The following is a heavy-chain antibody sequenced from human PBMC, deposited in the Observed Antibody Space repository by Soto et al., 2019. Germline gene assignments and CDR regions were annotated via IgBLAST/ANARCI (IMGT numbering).Heavy chain of an antibody. D-gene: IGHD3-16*01. J-gene: IGHJ4*02. Sequence: PSETLSLTCTDSGGSISSYYWSWIRQPPGKGLEWIGYIYYSGSTNYNPSLKSRVTISVDTSKNQFSLKLSLKLSSVTAADTAVYYCARRWGDYFDYWGQGTLVTVSS. CDR1: GGSISSYY. CDR3: ARRWGDYFDY. V-gene: IGHV4-59*08. CDR2: IYYSGST.